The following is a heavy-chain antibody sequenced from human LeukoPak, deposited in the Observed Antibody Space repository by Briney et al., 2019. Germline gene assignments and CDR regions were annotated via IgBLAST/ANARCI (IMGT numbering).Heavy chain of an antibody. CDR3: ARTRPPMPFWSGYYNHWFDP. CDR2: IYYSGST. J-gene: IGHJ5*02. D-gene: IGHD3-3*01. V-gene: IGHV4-30-4*01. Sequence: SETLSLTCTVSGGSISSGDYYWSWIRQPPGKGLEWIGYIYYSGSTYYNPSLKSRVTISVDTSKNQFSLKLSSVTAADTAVYYCARTRPPMPFWSGYYNHWFDPWGQGTLVTVSS. CDR1: GGSISSGDYY.